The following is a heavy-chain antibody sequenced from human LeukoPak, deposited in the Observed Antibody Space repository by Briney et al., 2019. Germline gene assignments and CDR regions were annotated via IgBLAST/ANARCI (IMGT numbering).Heavy chain of an antibody. Sequence: GGSLRLSCAASGFTFSSYNMNWVRQAPGKGLEWVSYISSSSSSIYYADSVKGRFTISRDNAKNSLYLQMNSLRVEDSAVYYCAKVLSKGGGYYLTDFWGQGTLVTVSS. CDR1: GFTFSSYN. V-gene: IGHV3-48*04. D-gene: IGHD3-22*01. CDR2: ISSSSSSI. CDR3: AKVLSKGGGYYLTDF. J-gene: IGHJ4*02.